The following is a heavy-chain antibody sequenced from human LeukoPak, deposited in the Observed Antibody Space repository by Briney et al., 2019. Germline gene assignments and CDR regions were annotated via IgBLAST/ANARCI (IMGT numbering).Heavy chain of an antibody. CDR1: EFTLRSYA. CDR3: ARLRWLHLLDP. CDR2: ISGSGGDT. V-gene: IGHV3-23*01. D-gene: IGHD5-24*01. J-gene: IGHJ5*02. Sequence: GGSLRLSWAASEFTLRSYAMSWVRQAPGKGLEWVSAISGSGGDTYYADTVKGRFTISRDYSKNTLYLQMNSLRAEDTAVYYCARLRWLHLLDPWGQGTLVTVSS.